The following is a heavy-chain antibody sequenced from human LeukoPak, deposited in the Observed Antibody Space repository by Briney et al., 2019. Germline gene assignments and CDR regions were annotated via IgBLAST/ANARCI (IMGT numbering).Heavy chain of an antibody. Sequence: PSQTLSLTCTVSGVSISSGLYYWSWIRQPAGRGLEWIGRKYTTGSTNYNPSLKSRVTISVDTSKNQFSLKLSSVTAADTAVYYCARLPHRSGGFLEWLSDLNWYFDLWGRGTLVTVSS. CDR3: ARLPHRSGGFLEWLSDLNWYFDL. V-gene: IGHV4-61*02. J-gene: IGHJ2*01. D-gene: IGHD3-3*01. CDR2: KYTTGST. CDR1: GVSISSGLYY.